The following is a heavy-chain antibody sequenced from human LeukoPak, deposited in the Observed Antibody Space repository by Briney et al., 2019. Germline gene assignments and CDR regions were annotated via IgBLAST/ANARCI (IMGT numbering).Heavy chain of an antibody. CDR2: INHSGST. CDR3: ARAEDYGDYAPLDY. CDR1: GGSFSGYY. J-gene: IGHJ4*02. Sequence: SETLSLTCAVYGGSFSGYYWSWIRQPPGKGLEWIGEINHSGSTNYNPSLKSRVTISVDTSRNQFSLKLSSVTAADTAVYYCARAEDYGDYAPLDYWGQGTLVTVSS. V-gene: IGHV4-34*01. D-gene: IGHD4-17*01.